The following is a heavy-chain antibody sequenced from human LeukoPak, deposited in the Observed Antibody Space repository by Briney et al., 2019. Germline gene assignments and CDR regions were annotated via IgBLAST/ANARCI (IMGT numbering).Heavy chain of an antibody. V-gene: IGHV4-4*09. CDR3: ARLGTPTTHWYFDL. J-gene: IGHJ2*01. CDR2: IYPSGST. D-gene: IGHD1-1*01. Sequence: PSETLSLTCTVSGGSIRRYYWSWIRQPPGKGLEWIGSIYPSGSTSYKPPLKSRVTISVDTSKNQFSLNLTSVTAADTAVYYCARLGTPTTHWYFDLWGRDTLVTVSS. CDR1: GGSIRRYY.